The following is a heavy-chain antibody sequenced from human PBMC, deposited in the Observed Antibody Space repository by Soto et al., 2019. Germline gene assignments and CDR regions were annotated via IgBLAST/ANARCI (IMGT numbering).Heavy chain of an antibody. J-gene: IGHJ5*02. D-gene: IGHD3-9*01. Sequence: ASVKVSCKASGGTFSSYTISWVRQAPGQGLEWMGRIIPILGIANYAQKFQGRVTITADKSTSTAYMELSSLRSEDTAVYYCAGVLRYFDWSPRGDKNWFDPWGQGTLVTVSS. V-gene: IGHV1-69*02. CDR2: IIPILGIA. CDR1: GGTFSSYT. CDR3: AGVLRYFDWSPRGDKNWFDP.